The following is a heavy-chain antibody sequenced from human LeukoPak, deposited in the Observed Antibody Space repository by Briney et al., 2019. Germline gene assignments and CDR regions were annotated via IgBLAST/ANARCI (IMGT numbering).Heavy chain of an antibody. CDR1: GYSISSGYY. CDR3: AMNTGLRYFDY. D-gene: IGHD3-9*01. Sequence: NPSETLSLTCAVSGYSISSGYYWGWIRQPPGKGLEWIGSIYHSGSTYYNPSLKSRVTISVDTSKNQFSLKLSSVTAADTAVYYCAMNTGLRYFDYWGQGTLVTVSS. V-gene: IGHV4-38-2*01. J-gene: IGHJ4*02. CDR2: IYHSGST.